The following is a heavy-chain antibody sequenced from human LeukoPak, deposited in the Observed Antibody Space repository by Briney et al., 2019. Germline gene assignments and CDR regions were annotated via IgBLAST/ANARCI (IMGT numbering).Heavy chain of an antibody. CDR2: IYTDGSKT. D-gene: IGHD2-2*01. J-gene: IGHJ4*02. V-gene: IGHV3-74*01. Sequence: PGGSLRLSCAASGFTFSTYWMAWVRQAPGKGLVWVSLIYTDGSKTGNADSVKGRFTISRDNAKNTLYLQMNSLRAEDTAVYYCTRGGVVGGFDYWGQGTLVTVSS. CDR3: TRGGVVGGFDY. CDR1: GFTFSTYW.